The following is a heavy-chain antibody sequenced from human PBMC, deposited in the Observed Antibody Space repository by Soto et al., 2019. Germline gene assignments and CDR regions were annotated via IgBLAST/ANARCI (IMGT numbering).Heavy chain of an antibody. J-gene: IGHJ6*03. CDR3: ARAPTPVWFYYYMDV. Sequence: PSETLSLTCTVSGGSISSYYWSWIRQPPGKGLEWIGYFYYSGSTNYNPSLKSRFTISLNTSASTAYMELSSLRFEDTAVYYCARAPTPVWFYYYMDVWGKGTTVTVPS. D-gene: IGHD3-16*01. CDR1: GGSISSYY. CDR2: FYYSGST. V-gene: IGHV4-59*01.